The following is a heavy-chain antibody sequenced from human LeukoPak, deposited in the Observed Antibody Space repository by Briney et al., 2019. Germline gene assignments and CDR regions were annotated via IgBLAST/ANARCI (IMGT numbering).Heavy chain of an antibody. J-gene: IGHJ4*02. CDR3: AKNRGSSCYSALDC. Sequence: PGGSLRLSCAASGFTFSSFAMRWVRQAPGKGLEWVSVIGGGGDNTYYAGSVKGRFTISRDNSKNTLYLQMNSLRAEDTAIYYCAKNRGSSCYSALDCWGQGTLVTVSS. CDR2: IGGGGDNT. V-gene: IGHV3-23*01. D-gene: IGHD2-15*01. CDR1: GFTFSSFA.